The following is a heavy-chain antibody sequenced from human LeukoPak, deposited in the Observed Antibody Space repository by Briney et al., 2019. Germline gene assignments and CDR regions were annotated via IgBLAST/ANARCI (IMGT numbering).Heavy chain of an antibody. V-gene: IGHV3-30*18. J-gene: IGHJ4*02. CDR2: ISYDGSDK. CDR3: AKDQASSGWYYDY. Sequence: GGSLRLSCVGSGFTFSSYGMHWVRQAPGKGLEWVAVISYDGSDKYYADSVKGRFTISRDNSKNTLYLQMNTLRAEDTAVYYCAKDQASSGWYYDYWGQGTLVTVSS. CDR1: GFTFSSYG. D-gene: IGHD6-19*01.